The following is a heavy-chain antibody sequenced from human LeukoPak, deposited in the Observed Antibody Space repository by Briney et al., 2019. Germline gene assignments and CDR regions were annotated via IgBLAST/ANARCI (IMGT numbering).Heavy chain of an antibody. CDR3: ARAPSSRSTSVRGFDY. J-gene: IGHJ4*02. Sequence: GGSLRLSCAASGFTFSSYTMNWVRQPPGKGLVWVSRINSDGISTNYADSVKGRFTISRDNGKNTLYLQMNSLRAEDTAVYYCARAPSSRSTSVRGFDYWGQGTLVTVSS. D-gene: IGHD2-2*01. V-gene: IGHV3-74*01. CDR1: GFTFSSYT. CDR2: INSDGIST.